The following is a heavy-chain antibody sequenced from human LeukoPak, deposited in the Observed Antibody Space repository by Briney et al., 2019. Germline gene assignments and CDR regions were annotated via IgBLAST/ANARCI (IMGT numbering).Heavy chain of an antibody. CDR2: IKQDGSEK. V-gene: IGHV3-7*01. Sequence: GGSLRLSCAAPGFNFSSYWMSWVRQAPGRGLEWVANIKQDGSEKYYVDSVKGRFTISRDNAKNSLFLQMNSLRAEDTAVYYCARSTDTYSNYGSRYFQHWGQGTLVTVSS. J-gene: IGHJ1*01. CDR1: GFNFSSYW. CDR3: ARSTDTYSNYGSRYFQH. D-gene: IGHD4-11*01.